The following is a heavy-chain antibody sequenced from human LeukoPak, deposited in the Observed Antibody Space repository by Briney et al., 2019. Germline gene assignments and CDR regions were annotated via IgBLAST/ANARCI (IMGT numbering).Heavy chain of an antibody. CDR2: ISSSGSTI. V-gene: IGHV3-48*03. D-gene: IGHD4-23*01. CDR1: GFTFSSYE. J-gene: IGHJ4*02. CDR3: ARDYGGSSPFDY. Sequence: GGSLRLSCAASGFTFSSYEMHWVRQAPGKGLEWVSYISSSGSTIYYADSVKGRFTVSRDNAKNSLYLQMNSLRAEDTAVYYCARDYGGSSPFDYWGQGTLVTVSS.